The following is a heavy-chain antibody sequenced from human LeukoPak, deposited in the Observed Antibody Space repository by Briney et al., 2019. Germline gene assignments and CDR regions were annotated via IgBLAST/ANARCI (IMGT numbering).Heavy chain of an antibody. J-gene: IGHJ4*02. D-gene: IGHD1-1*01. CDR3: AKSGGTTWKEGFDY. CDR1: GYTLTELS. CDR2: FDPEDGET. Sequence: ASVKVSCKVSGYTLTELSMHWVRQAPGKGLEWMGGFDPEDGETIYAQKFQGRVTMTEDTSTDTAYMELSSLRSEDTAVYYCAKSGGTTWKEGFDYWGQGTLVTVSS. V-gene: IGHV1-24*01.